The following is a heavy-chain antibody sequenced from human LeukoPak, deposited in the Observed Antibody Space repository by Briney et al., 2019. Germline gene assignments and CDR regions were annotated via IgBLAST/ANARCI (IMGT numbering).Heavy chain of an antibody. V-gene: IGHV3-43*02. CDR2: ISADGGST. Sequence: GGSLRLSCVTSGFTFSSHWMHWVRQAPGKGLVWVSLISADGGSTFSADSVKGRFSISRDNSKNSLYLQMNSLRSEDTAMYYCARESGKFDYWGQGTLVAVSS. J-gene: IGHJ4*02. CDR3: ARESGKFDY. CDR1: GFTFSSHW.